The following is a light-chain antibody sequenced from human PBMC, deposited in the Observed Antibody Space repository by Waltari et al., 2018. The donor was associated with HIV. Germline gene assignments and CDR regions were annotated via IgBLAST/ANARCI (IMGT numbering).Light chain of an antibody. V-gene: IGKV3-15*01. CDR3: QQYSTWPLT. CDR2: GAS. J-gene: IGKJ1*01. Sequence: EVVMTQSPATLLESPGKTANLSCRASRSVGSSLAWYQQKPGRSPRLLLYGASSRASDVPPTFSGSGAGTDFSLSISSLRSDDVGIYYCQQYSTWPLTFGRGTTVEIK. CDR1: RSVGSS.